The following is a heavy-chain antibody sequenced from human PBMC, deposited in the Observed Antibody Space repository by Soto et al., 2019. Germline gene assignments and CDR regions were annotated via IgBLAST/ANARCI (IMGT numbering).Heavy chain of an antibody. CDR3: ARAIGVGYACFDY. Sequence: SETLSLTCTVSGGSISSYYWSWIRQPPGKGLEWIGYIYYSGSTNYNPSLKSRVTISVDTSKNQFSLKLSSVTAADTAVYYCARAIGVGYACFDYWGQGTLVTVSS. J-gene: IGHJ4*02. CDR1: GGSISSYY. V-gene: IGHV4-59*01. D-gene: IGHD5-12*01. CDR2: IYYSGST.